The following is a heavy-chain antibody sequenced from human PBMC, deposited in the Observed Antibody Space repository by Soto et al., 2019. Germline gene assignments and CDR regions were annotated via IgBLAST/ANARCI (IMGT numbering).Heavy chain of an antibody. D-gene: IGHD6-13*01. CDR3: AHYSSSSRLFDY. CDR1: GVSLSTSGVG. J-gene: IGHJ4*02. CDR2: IYWNDDK. Sequence: GPTLVHPTHSLPQPCTFSGVSLSTSGVGVGWIRQPPGKALEWLALIYWNDDKRYSPSLKSRLTITKDTSKNQVVLTMTNMDPVDTATYYCAHYSSSSRLFDYWGQGILVTVSS. V-gene: IGHV2-5*01.